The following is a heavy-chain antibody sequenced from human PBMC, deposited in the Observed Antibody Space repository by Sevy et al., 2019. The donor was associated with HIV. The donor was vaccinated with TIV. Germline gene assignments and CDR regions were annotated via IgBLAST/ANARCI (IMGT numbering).Heavy chain of an antibody. D-gene: IGHD3-22*01. J-gene: IGHJ3*02. Sequence: GESLKISCAASGFTFSSFAMTWVRQAPGKGLEWVSGISGSGDNTYHADSVKGRFTISRDNSKNTLYLQMNGLRAEDTAVYYCAKGITMMLLVLDAIDIWGQGTMVTVSS. V-gene: IGHV3-23*01. CDR1: GFTFSSFA. CDR2: ISGSGDNT. CDR3: AKGITMMLLVLDAIDI.